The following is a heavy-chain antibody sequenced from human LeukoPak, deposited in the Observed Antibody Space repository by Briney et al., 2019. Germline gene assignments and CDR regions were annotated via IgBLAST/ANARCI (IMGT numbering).Heavy chain of an antibody. J-gene: IGHJ4*02. V-gene: IGHV3-23*01. CDR1: GITFSSYI. CDR3: AKGGPGGGGYFDD. D-gene: IGHD3-16*01. Sequence: GGSLRLSCAASGITFSSYIMSWVRQAPGKGLEWVSLIGGSGDSTYYADSVKGRFTISRDNSKNTLYLRMKSLRADDTAVYYCAKGGPGGGGYFDDWGQGTLVTVSS. CDR2: IGGSGDST.